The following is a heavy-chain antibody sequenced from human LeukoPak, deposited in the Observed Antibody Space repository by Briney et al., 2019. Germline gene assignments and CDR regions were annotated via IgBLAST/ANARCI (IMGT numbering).Heavy chain of an antibody. CDR2: INPSGCST. Sequence: VSVKVSCKASGYTFPSYYIHWVRQAPRQGREWMGIINPSGCSTSYAQKFQGRDTMTSDTSTSTVYMELSSLRSEDTAVYYCARKYSSSWSYAFDIWGQGTMVTVSS. J-gene: IGHJ3*02. D-gene: IGHD6-13*01. CDR1: GYTFPSYY. CDR3: ARKYSSSWSYAFDI. V-gene: IGHV1-46*01.